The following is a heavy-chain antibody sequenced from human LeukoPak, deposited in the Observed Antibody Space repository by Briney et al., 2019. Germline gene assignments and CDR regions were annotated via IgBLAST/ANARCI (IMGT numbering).Heavy chain of an antibody. CDR2: ISGSGGST. D-gene: IGHD1-26*01. V-gene: IGHV3-23*01. Sequence: GSLRLSCAASGFTFSSYGMSWVRQAPGKGLEWVSAISGSGGSTYYADSVKGRFTISRDNSKNTLYLQMNSLRAEDTAVYYCAKRRWELLPGPAYMDVWGKGTTVTISS. CDR3: AKRRWELLPGPAYMDV. J-gene: IGHJ6*03. CDR1: GFTFSSYG.